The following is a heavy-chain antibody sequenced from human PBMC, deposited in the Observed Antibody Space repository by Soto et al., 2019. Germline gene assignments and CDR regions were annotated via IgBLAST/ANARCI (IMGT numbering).Heavy chain of an antibody. CDR2: ISGGGGST. D-gene: IGHD2-21*02. J-gene: IGHJ3*01. Sequence: GSLSLSCAASGFTFNTYAMNWVRQVPGKGLEWVASISGGGGSTYYADSVKGRFTISRDTSKNTLYLQMNSLSAEDTAVYYCAKGFIVVVTAIRPDDNFDVWGQGTMVTVSS. CDR3: AKGFIVVVTAIRPDDNFDV. V-gene: IGHV3-23*01. CDR1: GFTFNTYA.